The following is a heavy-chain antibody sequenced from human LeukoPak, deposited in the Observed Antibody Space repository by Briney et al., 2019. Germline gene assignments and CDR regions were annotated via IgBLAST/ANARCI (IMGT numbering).Heavy chain of an antibody. CDR2: ISSSTSYI. CDR3: ARDRSVGYYYDSSGYYNDAFDI. V-gene: IGHV3-21*01. D-gene: IGHD3-22*01. Sequence: VGSLRLSCAASGFAFSSYSINWVRQAPGKGLKWVSSISSSTSYIYYADSVKGRFTISRDNAKNSLYLQMNSLRAEDTAVYYCARDRSVGYYYDSSGYYNDAFDIWGQGTMVTVSS. J-gene: IGHJ3*02. CDR1: GFAFSSYS.